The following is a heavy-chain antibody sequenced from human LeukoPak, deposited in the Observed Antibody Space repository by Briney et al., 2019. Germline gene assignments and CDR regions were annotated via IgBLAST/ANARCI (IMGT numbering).Heavy chain of an antibody. Sequence: PGGSLRLSCAASGFTFSSYAMHWVRQAPGKGLEWVAVISYDGSNKCYADSVKGRFTISRGNSKNTLYLQMNSLRAEDTAVYYCARGSNAFDYWGQGTLVTVSS. D-gene: IGHD3-10*01. CDR1: GFTFSSYA. J-gene: IGHJ4*02. CDR2: ISYDGSNK. V-gene: IGHV3-30-3*01. CDR3: ARGSNAFDY.